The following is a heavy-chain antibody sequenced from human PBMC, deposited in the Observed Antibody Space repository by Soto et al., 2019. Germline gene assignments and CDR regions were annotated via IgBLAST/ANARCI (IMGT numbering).Heavy chain of an antibody. V-gene: IGHV3-23*01. CDR2: ISGSAGST. J-gene: IGHJ5*02. D-gene: IGHD6-13*01. Sequence: GGSLRLSCAASGFTFSSYAMSWVRQAPGKGLEWVSAISGSAGSTYYADSVKGRFTISRDNSKNTLYLQMNSLRAEDTAVYYCAKGYSSSWYNWFDPWGQGTLVTVSS. CDR1: GFTFSSYA. CDR3: AKGYSSSWYNWFDP.